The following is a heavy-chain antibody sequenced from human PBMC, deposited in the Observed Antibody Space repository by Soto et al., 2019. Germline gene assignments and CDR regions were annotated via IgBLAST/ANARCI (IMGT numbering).Heavy chain of an antibody. CDR2: ISGYNGHT. D-gene: IGHD3-16*01. CDR1: GYTFTTYG. J-gene: IGHJ6*02. CDR3: AREGEMTYYYYGVDV. V-gene: IGHV1-18*01. Sequence: QVQLVQSGAEVRKPGASVKVSCKASGYTFTTYGISWVRMAPGPVLAWMGWISGYNGHTTYAQKFQGRVTMTTDTSTSTVYMDLGSLRADDTAVYYCAREGEMTYYYYGVDVWGQGTTVTASS.